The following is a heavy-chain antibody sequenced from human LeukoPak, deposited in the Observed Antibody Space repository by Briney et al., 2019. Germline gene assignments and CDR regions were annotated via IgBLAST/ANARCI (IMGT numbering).Heavy chain of an antibody. Sequence: ASVKVSCKASGYSFTNYAIQWVRQAPGQRLEWMGWINAGNSKTKYSQNFQGRVTITRDTSASTAYMELSGLRSEDTAVYYCARAIWTSTVTTYYFDYWGQGALVTVSS. V-gene: IGHV1-3*01. CDR3: ARAIWTSTVTTYYFDY. D-gene: IGHD4-17*01. CDR1: GYSFTNYA. CDR2: INAGNSKT. J-gene: IGHJ4*02.